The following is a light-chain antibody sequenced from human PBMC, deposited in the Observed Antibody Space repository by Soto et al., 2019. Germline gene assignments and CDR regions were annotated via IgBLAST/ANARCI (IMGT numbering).Light chain of an antibody. J-gene: IGKJ4*01. CDR1: QGISNY. CDR3: QKYNSAPALT. V-gene: IGKV1-27*01. CDR2: DTS. Sequence: DIQMTQSPSSLSASVGDRVTITCRASQGISNYLAWYQQKPGKVPKLLIYDTSTLQSGVPSRFSGSGSGTDFTLTISRLQPEDVATYYCQKYNSAPALTFGGGTKVEIE.